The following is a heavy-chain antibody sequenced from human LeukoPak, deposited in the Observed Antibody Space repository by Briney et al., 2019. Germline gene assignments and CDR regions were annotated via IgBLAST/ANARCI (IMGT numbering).Heavy chain of an antibody. V-gene: IGHV3-66*02. CDR2: IYSGGST. J-gene: IGHJ6*03. D-gene: IGHD6-6*01. CDR1: GFTVSSNY. CDR3: ARDGIAARPNYYYYMDV. Sequence: GGSLRLSCAASGFTVSSNYMSWVRQAPGKGLEWVSVIYSGGSTYYADSVKGRFTISRDNSKNTLYLQMNSLRAEDTAVYYCARDGIAARPNYYYYMDVWGKGTTVTVSS.